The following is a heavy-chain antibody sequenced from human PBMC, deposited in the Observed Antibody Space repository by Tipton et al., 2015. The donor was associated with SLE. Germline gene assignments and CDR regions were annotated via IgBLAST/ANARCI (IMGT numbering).Heavy chain of an antibody. V-gene: IGHV4-34*01. CDR3: ARGGGFDP. D-gene: IGHD3-16*01. CDR1: GGSFSGYY. J-gene: IGHJ5*02. CDR2: INHSGST. Sequence: TLSLTCAVYGGSFSGYYWSWIRQPPGKGLEWIGEINHSGSTNYNPSLKSRVTISVDTSKNQFSLKLSSVTAADTVVYYCARGGGFDPWGQGTLVTVSS.